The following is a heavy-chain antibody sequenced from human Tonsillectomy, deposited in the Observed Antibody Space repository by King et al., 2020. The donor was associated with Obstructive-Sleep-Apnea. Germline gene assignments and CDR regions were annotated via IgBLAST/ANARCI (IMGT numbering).Heavy chain of an antibody. CDR2: ITSSSYI. D-gene: IGHD2-8*01. CDR3: ARDPDGQEYFDL. CDR1: GFTFSNYN. J-gene: IGHJ2*01. V-gene: IGHV3-21*01. Sequence: VQLVESGGGLVRPGGSLRLSCAASGFTFSNYNMNWVRQAPGKGLEWVSSITSSSYIYYAASVKGRFTISRDNAKNSLYLQMNSLRAEETAVYYCARDPDGQEYFDLWGRATLVTVSS.